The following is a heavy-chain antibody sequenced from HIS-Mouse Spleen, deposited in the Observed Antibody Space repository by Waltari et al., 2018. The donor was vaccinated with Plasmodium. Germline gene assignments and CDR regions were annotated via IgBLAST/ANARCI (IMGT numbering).Heavy chain of an antibody. CDR2: ISPYNGNT. Sequence: QVQLVQSGAEVKKPGASVKVSCKASGYTFTNYGISWVRQASGQGLAWMGWISPYNGNTHFVKKLQGRVTMTTDTSTSTAYMELRSLRSDDTAVYYGARGSAGDACDIWGQGTMVTVTS. CDR3: ARGSAGDACDI. D-gene: IGHD6-19*01. CDR1: GYTFTNYG. V-gene: IGHV1-18*01. J-gene: IGHJ3*02.